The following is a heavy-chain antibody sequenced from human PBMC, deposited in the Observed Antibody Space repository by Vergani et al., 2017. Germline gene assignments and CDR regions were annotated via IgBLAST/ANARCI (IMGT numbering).Heavy chain of an antibody. V-gene: IGHV2-26*01. J-gene: IGHJ5*02. CDR1: GFSLTSSGMR. CDR2: IFSNDEN. CDR3: ARYYYDSSGYPTKFDP. D-gene: IGHD3-22*01. Sequence: QVTFKESGPALVNPRQALTLTCTFSGFSLTSSGMRVSWIRQPPGKALEWLAHIFSNDENSYSTSLKSRLTISKDTSKSQVVLTMTNMDPVDTATYYCARYYYDSSGYPTKFDPWGQGTLVTVSS.